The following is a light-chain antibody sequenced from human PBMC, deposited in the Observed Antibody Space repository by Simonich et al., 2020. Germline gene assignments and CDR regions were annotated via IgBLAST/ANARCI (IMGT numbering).Light chain of an antibody. Sequence: DIVMTQSPDSLAVSLGERATINCKSSPGVLYSSNNKNYLAWYQKKPGQPHKLLIYGASTRDSGLPDRFSGSGSGTDFTLTISSLQAEDVAVYYCQQYYSTPFTFGPGTKVDIK. V-gene: IGKV4-1*01. CDR2: GAS. CDR1: PGVLYSSNNKNY. CDR3: QQYYSTPFT. J-gene: IGKJ3*01.